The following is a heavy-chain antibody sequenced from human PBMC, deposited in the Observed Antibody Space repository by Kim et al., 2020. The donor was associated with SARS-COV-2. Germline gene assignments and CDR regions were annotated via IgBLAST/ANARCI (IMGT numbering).Heavy chain of an antibody. V-gene: IGHV5-51*01. D-gene: IGHD6-13*01. Sequence: RYSPSFQGQVTISADKSISTAYLQWSSLKASDTAMYYCARRGGSNWYLDNWGQGTLVTVSS. J-gene: IGHJ4*02. CDR3: ARRGGSNWYLDN.